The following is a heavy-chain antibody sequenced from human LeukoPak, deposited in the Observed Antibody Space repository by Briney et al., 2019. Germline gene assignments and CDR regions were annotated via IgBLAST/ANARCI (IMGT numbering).Heavy chain of an antibody. CDR2: INHSGST. CDR3: ASTRTSQLLWFGEFGFDP. CDR1: GGSFSGYY. J-gene: IGHJ5*02. V-gene: IGHV4-34*01. D-gene: IGHD3-10*01. Sequence: MTSETLSLTCAVYGGSFSGYYWSWIRQPPGKGLEWIGEINHSGSTNYNPSLKSRVTISVDTSKNQFSLKLSSVTAADTAVYYCASTRTSQLLWFGEFGFDPWGQGTLVTVSS.